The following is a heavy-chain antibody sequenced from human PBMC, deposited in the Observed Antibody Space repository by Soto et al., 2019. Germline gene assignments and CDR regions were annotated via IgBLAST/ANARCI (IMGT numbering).Heavy chain of an antibody. V-gene: IGHV4-59*08. CDR1: GGSISSYY. J-gene: IGHJ4*02. Sequence: SVTLCLTCTVAGGSISSYYWSWILQTPGKGLEWIGYIYYSGSTNYNPSLKSRVTISGDTPKNHFSLKLSSVTAADTAVYYCAGHGAVDPSFDYWRQGTLVTVSS. CDR2: IYYSGST. CDR3: AGHGAVDPSFDY. D-gene: IGHD2-15*01.